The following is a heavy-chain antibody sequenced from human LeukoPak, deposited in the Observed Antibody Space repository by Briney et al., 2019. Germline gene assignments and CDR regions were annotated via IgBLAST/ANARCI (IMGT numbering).Heavy chain of an antibody. D-gene: IGHD3-22*01. V-gene: IGHV4-34*01. CDR3: ARGDYYDSSGYPPYYYYGMDV. Sequence: PSETLSLTCAVYGGSFSGYYWSWIRQPPGKGLEWIGEINHSGSTNYNPSLKSRVTISVDTSKNQFSLKLSSVTAADTAVYYCARGDYYDSSGYPPYYYYGMDVWGQGTTVTVSS. CDR1: GGSFSGYY. CDR2: INHSGST. J-gene: IGHJ6*02.